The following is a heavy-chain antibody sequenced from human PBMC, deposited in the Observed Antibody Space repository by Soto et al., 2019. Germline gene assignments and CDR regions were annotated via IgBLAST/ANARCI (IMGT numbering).Heavy chain of an antibody. CDR2: INGYNGNT. Sequence: QVQLVQSGAEVKKPGASVKVSCKASGYTFSRSGISWVRQAPGQGLEWMGWINGYNGNTNYTQKLQGRITMTTDTATSTAILVVRCRRSVNKAGYSWEMMWEVPYDSYGMDVWRQGPTVIVYS. D-gene: IGHD5-12*01. CDR1: GYTFSRSG. CDR3: EMMWEVPYDSYGMDV. V-gene: IGHV1-18*01. J-gene: IGHJ6*02.